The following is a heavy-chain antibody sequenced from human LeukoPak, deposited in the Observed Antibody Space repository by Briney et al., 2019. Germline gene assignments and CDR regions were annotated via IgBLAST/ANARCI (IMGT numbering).Heavy chain of an antibody. CDR1: GYSFTSYW. CDR3: ARGRSAVRGIIWRRAFDI. Sequence: GESLKISCKGSGYSFTSYWIAWVRQMPGRGLEWMGIIDPRDSDTRYSPSFHGQVSISTDKSLNTAYLQWSSLKASDTAMYYCARGRSAVRGIIWRRAFDIWGQGTMVTVSS. V-gene: IGHV5-51*01. D-gene: IGHD3-10*01. CDR2: IDPRDSDT. J-gene: IGHJ3*02.